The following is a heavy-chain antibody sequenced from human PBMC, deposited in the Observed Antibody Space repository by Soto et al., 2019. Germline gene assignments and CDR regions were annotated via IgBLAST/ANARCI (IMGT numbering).Heavy chain of an antibody. V-gene: IGHV3-53*04. CDR1: GFTVSSNY. D-gene: IGHD4-17*01. J-gene: IGHJ6*03. CDR2: IYSGGST. CDR3: ARAVTGRGLYYYYYMDV. Sequence: PGGSLRLSCAASGFTVSSNYMSWVRQAPGKGLEWVSVIYSGGSTYYADSVKGRFTISRHNSKNTLYLQMNSLRAEDTAVYYCARAVTGRGLYYYYYMDVWGKGTTVTVSS.